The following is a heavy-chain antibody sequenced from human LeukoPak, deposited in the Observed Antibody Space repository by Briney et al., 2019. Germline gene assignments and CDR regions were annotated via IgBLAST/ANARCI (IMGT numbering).Heavy chain of an antibody. Sequence: ASVKVSCKASGYTFTSYGISWVRQAPGQGLEWMGWISAYNGNTNYAQKLQGRVTMTTDTSTSTAYMELRSLRSDDTAVYYCARRGSGYYHPRYFDYWGQGTLVTVSS. CDR1: GYTFTSYG. V-gene: IGHV1-18*01. CDR2: ISAYNGNT. J-gene: IGHJ4*02. CDR3: ARRGSGYYHPRYFDY. D-gene: IGHD3-22*01.